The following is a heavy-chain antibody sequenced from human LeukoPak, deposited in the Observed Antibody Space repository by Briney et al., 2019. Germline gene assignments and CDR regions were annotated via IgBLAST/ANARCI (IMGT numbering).Heavy chain of an antibody. CDR2: IYDSGTT. CDR1: GGSIGDSYW. CDR3: ARDVPGSGVNLDF. J-gene: IGHJ4*02. D-gene: IGHD3-10*01. V-gene: IGHV4-4*02. Sequence: SETLSLTCAVSGGSIGDSYWWTWVRQPPGKRLEWIGVIYDSGTTNYNPSLKGRVTISLDKSKNQFSLKLSSMTAADTAVYYCARDVPGSGVNLDFWGQGTLVTVSS.